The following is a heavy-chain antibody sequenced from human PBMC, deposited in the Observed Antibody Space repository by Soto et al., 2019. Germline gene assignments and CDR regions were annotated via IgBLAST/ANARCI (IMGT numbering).Heavy chain of an antibody. CDR1: GFTFSRYG. CDR2: VSHDGLAQ. D-gene: IGHD6-19*01. V-gene: IGHV3-30*18. J-gene: IGHJ4*02. Sequence: QVQLMESGGGVVQPGTSLRLLCEGAGFTFSRYGMHWVRQAPGMGLEWVAVVSHDGLAQYYGDSVKGRFTISRDNSQNTLYLQMNNLSTEDTAIYYWAKETIEVGGPNYFDYWGQGTLVTLSS. CDR3: AKETIEVGGPNYFDY.